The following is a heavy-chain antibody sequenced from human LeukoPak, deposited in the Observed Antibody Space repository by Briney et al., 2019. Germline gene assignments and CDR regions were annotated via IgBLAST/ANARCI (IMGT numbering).Heavy chain of an antibody. CDR3: ARAYSSSWYYFDY. J-gene: IGHJ4*02. CDR2: LTPSSDNT. CDR1: GYSFADYD. V-gene: IGHV1-8*03. Sequence: ASVRVSCRVSGYSFADYDINWVRQAPGQGLEWMGWLTPSSDNTGYSQKFQGRVTITRNSSISTAYLELSSLRSEDTAVYYCARAYSSSWYYFDYWGQGTLLTVSS. D-gene: IGHD6-13*01.